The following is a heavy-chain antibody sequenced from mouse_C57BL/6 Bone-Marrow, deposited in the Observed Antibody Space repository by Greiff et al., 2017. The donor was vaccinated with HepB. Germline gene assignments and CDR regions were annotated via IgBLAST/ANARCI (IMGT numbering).Heavy chain of an antibody. J-gene: IGHJ3*01. CDR1: GYTFTSYW. D-gene: IGHD3-2*02. Sequence: VQLQQPGAELVMPGASVKLSCKASGYTFTSYWMHWVKQRPGQGLEWIGEIDPSYSYTNYNQKFKGKSTLTVDKSSSTAYMQLSSLTSEDSAVYYCAREGLESSGAWFAYWGQGTLVTVSA. CDR3: AREGLESSGAWFAY. CDR2: IDPSYSYT. V-gene: IGHV1-69*01.